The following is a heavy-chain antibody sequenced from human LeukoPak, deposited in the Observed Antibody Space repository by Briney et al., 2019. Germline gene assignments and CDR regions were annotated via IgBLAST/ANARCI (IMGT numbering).Heavy chain of an antibody. V-gene: IGHV1-2*02. Sequence: ASVKVSCKASGYTFTGYYMHWVRQAPGQGLEWMGWINPNSGGTNYAQKFQGRVTTTRDTSISTAYMELSRLRSDDTAVYYCARDGAHYYYYMDVWGKGTTVTVSS. CDR2: INPNSGGT. CDR3: ARDGAHYYYYMDV. CDR1: GYTFTGYY. J-gene: IGHJ6*03. D-gene: IGHD3-16*01.